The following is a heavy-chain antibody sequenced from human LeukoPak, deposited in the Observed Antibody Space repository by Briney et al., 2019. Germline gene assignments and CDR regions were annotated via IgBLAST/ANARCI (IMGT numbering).Heavy chain of an antibody. J-gene: IGHJ6*04. CDR1: GFTFSDYY. Sequence: GGSLRLSCAASGFTFSDYYMSWIRQAPGEGLEWVSYISSSGSTIYYADSVKGRFTISRDNAKNSLYLKMNSLRAEDTAVYYCARDRPPNGFWSCYCLDVWGKGTTVTVSS. CDR3: ARDRPPNGFWSCYCLDV. V-gene: IGHV3-11*04. D-gene: IGHD3-3*01. CDR2: ISSSGSTI.